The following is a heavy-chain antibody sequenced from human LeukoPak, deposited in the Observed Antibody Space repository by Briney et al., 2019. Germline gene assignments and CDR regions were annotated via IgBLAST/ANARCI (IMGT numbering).Heavy chain of an antibody. D-gene: IGHD6-19*01. Sequence: SETLSLTCTVSGYSISSGYYWGWIRQPPGKGLEWIATISHSGSTYYNPSPKSQVTISVDTSKNQFSLKLSSVTAADTAVYYCARGGLDYFDSWGQGTLVTVSS. J-gene: IGHJ4*02. V-gene: IGHV4-38-2*02. CDR3: ARGGLDYFDS. CDR1: GYSISSGYY. CDR2: ISHSGST.